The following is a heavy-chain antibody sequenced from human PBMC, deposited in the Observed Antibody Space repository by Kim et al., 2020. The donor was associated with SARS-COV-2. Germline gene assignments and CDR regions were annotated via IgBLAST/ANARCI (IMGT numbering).Heavy chain of an antibody. D-gene: IGHD3-10*01. CDR3: ARDRATRFGELSYGMDV. V-gene: IGHV1-46*01. J-gene: IGHJ6*02. Sequence: FQGRVTMTRDTSTSTVYMELSSLRSEDTAVYYCARDRATRFGELSYGMDVWGQGTTVTVSS.